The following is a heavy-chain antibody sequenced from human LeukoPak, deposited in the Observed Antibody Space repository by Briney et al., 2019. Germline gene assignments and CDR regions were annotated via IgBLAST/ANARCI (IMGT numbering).Heavy chain of an antibody. D-gene: IGHD3-3*01. J-gene: IGHJ4*02. Sequence: GGSLRLSCAASGFTFSSYSMNWVRQAPGKGLEWVSSISSSSSYIYYADSVKGRFTISRDNAKNSLYLQMNSLRAEDTAVYYCARAYDFWSGYSFPFDYWGQGTLVTVSS. V-gene: IGHV3-21*01. CDR1: GFTFSSYS. CDR2: ISSSSSYI. CDR3: ARAYDFWSGYSFPFDY.